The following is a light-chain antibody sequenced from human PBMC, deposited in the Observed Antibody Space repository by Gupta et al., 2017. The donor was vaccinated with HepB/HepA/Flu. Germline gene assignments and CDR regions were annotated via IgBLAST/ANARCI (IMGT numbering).Light chain of an antibody. CDR1: SSDVGGHNY. CDR3: SSYTSSSTLV. CDR2: DVS. Sequence: QSALTQPASVSGSPGRSITISCTGTSSDVGGHNYVSWYQQHPGKAPKLMIYDVSNRPSGVSNRFSGSKSGNTASLTISGLQAEDEADYYCSSYTSSSTLVFGGGTKLTVL. J-gene: IGLJ3*02. V-gene: IGLV2-14*03.